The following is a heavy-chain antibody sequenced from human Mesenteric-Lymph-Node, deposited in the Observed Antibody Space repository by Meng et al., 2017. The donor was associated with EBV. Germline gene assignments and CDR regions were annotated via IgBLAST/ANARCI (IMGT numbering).Heavy chain of an antibody. D-gene: IGHD3/OR15-3a*01. CDR3: ANRGPFDY. CDR2: ISDSGDTT. CDR1: GFTVSSNY. J-gene: IGHJ4*02. V-gene: IGHV3-53*01. Sequence: VESGEGLIQPGGSLRLSCGASGFTVSSNYMSWVRQAPGKGLEWVSGISDSGDTTYYAGSVKGRFTISRDNSKSTLFLQMNSLRAEDTAVYYCANRGPFDYWGQGTLVTVSS.